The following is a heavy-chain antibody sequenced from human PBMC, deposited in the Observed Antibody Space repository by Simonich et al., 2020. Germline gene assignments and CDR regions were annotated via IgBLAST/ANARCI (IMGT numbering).Heavy chain of an antibody. D-gene: IGHD4-17*01. CDR3: ARHYYGDYYFDY. Sequence: EVQLVESGGGLVQPGGSLRLSCAASGFTFSSYELNWVRQAPGKWLECVSNSSRSVSPIYYADSVKSRFTSSRDNAKNSLYRQMNSLRAEDTAVYYCARHYYGDYYFDYWGQGTLVTVSS. CDR1: GFTFSSYE. CDR2: SSRSVSPI. V-gene: IGHV3-48*03. J-gene: IGHJ4*02.